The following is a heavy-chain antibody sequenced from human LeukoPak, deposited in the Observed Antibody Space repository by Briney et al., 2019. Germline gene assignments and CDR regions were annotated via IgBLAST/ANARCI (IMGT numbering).Heavy chain of an antibody. CDR2: ISSSSSYI. D-gene: IGHD6-13*01. Sequence: PGGSLRLSCAASGFTFSSYSMNWVRQAPGKGLEWVSSISSSSSYIYYADSVKGRFTISRDNAKNTLYLQMNSLRAEDTAVYYCARAQQQLVQGDGFDYWGQGTLVTVSS. V-gene: IGHV3-21*01. CDR1: GFTFSSYS. CDR3: ARAQQQLVQGDGFDY. J-gene: IGHJ4*02.